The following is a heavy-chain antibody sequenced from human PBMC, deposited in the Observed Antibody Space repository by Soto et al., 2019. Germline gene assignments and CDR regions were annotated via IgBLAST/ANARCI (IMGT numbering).Heavy chain of an antibody. V-gene: IGHV4-34*01. D-gene: IGHD3-16*01. CDR1: GGSFSGYY. CDR2: INHSGST. CDR3: ATIAGRMITFGGVSRYFDY. J-gene: IGHJ4*02. Sequence: QVQLQQWGAGLLKPSETLSLTCAVYGGSFSGYYWSWIRQPPGKGLEWIGEINHSGSTNYNPSLKSRVTISVDTSKNQFSLKLISVTAADTAVYYCATIAGRMITFGGVSRYFDYWGQGTLVTVSS.